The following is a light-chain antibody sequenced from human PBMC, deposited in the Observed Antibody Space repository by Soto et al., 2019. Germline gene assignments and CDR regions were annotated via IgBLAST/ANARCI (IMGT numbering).Light chain of an antibody. V-gene: IGKV1-5*01. CDR2: DAS. J-gene: IGKJ1*01. Sequence: IQMTQSPSTLSASVGDRVTITCRASQSISSWLAWYQQKPEKAPKPLIYDASSVESGVPSRFSGSGSGTEFTLTISSPRPDDFATYYYQQYNSYSGTVGQGTELDIK. CDR3: QQYNSYSGT. CDR1: QSISSW.